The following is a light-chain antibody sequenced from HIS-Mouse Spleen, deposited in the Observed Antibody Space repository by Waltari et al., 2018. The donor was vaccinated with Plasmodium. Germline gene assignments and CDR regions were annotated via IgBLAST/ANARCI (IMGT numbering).Light chain of an antibody. Sequence: QSVLTQPPSASGTPGQRVTIYCSGRSSNIGSNYVYCYQQLPGTAPKLLIYRNNQRPSGVPDRFSGSKSGTSASLAISGLRSEDEADYYCAAWDDSLSGRVFGGGTKLTVL. CDR1: SSNIGSNY. V-gene: IGLV1-47*01. CDR2: RNN. J-gene: IGLJ3*02. CDR3: AAWDDSLSGRV.